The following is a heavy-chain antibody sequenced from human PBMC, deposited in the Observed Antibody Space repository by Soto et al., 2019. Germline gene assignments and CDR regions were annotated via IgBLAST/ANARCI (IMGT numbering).Heavy chain of an antibody. CDR3: ARDSDYCTGGSCYGNFDF. CDR2: ISASGRT. D-gene: IGHD2-15*01. J-gene: IGHJ4*02. CDR1: GGSISSGTYY. Sequence: QVQLQESGPGLVKPSQTLSLTCTVSGGSISSGTYYWTWVRQRPGEGLEWIGFISASGRTYYHPSLKRRAAISVDTSENQFSLRLSSVTAADTAVYFCARDSDYCTGGSCYGNFDFWGQGTLVTVSS. V-gene: IGHV4-31*03.